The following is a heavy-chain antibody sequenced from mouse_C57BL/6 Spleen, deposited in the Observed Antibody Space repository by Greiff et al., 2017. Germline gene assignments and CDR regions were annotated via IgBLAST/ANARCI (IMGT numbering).Heavy chain of an antibody. CDR3: RRQDGYYSFDD. Sequence: QVQLQQSGAELVRPGASVTLSCKASGYTVTDYEMHWVKQTPVHGLEWIGAIDPETGGTAYNQKFKGKAILTADKSSSTAYLGLRSLTSEDPAVYYWRRQDGYYSFDDWGKGTTLTVSS. V-gene: IGHV1-15*01. CDR1: GYTVTDYE. D-gene: IGHD2-3*01. CDR2: IDPETGGT. J-gene: IGHJ2*01.